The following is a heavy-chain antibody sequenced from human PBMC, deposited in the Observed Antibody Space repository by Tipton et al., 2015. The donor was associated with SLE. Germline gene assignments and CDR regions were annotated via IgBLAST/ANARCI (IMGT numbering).Heavy chain of an antibody. V-gene: IGHV4-38-2*01. J-gene: IGHJ5*02. CDR1: GYSISSGYY. CDR2: IYYSGST. CDR3: ARSKGWFDP. Sequence: TLSLTCAVSGYSISSGYYRGWIRQPPGKGLEWIGSIYYSGSTYYNPSLKSRVTISVDTSKNQFSLKLGSVTAADTAVYYCARSKGWFDPWGQGTLVTVSS.